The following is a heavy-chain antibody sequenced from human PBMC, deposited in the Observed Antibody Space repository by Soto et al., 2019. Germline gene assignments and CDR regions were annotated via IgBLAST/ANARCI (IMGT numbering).Heavy chain of an antibody. CDR2: INSDTSDT. J-gene: IGHJ4*02. Sequence: EVQLAESGGSLVQPGESLGLSCAASGFTFRNYWMHWVRQAPGKGLEWVSRINSDTSDTSYADSVKGRFTVSRDNAKNTLYWKMNILRVEDTAVYYCVCEGRSVPNFDLWGKGTLVIFSP. CDR3: VCEGRSVPNFDL. CDR1: GFTFRNYW. V-gene: IGHV3-74*01.